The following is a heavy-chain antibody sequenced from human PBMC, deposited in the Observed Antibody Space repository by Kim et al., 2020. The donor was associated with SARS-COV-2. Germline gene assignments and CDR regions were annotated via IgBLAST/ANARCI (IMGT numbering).Heavy chain of an antibody. D-gene: IGHD2-2*01. Sequence: SVKVSCKASGGTFRRSTVGWVRQALGQGLEWVGEIIPFLGTANYAQKLSGRVTITADESTNTAYMELSSLRSEDTAVYYCARVGRPMECGSTSCFEFCYYYGMYVWGQGATVTVSS. CDR2: IIPFLGTA. J-gene: IGHJ6*02. V-gene: IGHV1-69*13. CDR1: GGTFRRST. CDR3: ARVGRPMECGSTSCFEFCYYYGMYV.